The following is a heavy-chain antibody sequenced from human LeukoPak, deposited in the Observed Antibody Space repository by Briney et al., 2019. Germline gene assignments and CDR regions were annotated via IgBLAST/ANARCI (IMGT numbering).Heavy chain of an antibody. J-gene: IGHJ4*02. D-gene: IGHD6-13*01. CDR2: ISWNSGSI. V-gene: IGHV3-9*01. CDR1: GFTFDDYA. Sequence: GRSLRLSCAAPGFTFDDYAMHWVRQAPGKGLEWVSGISWNSGSIGYADSVKGRFTISRDNAKNSLYLQMNSLRAEDTALYYCAKSGAVAGTDYFDYWGQGTLVTVSS. CDR3: AKSGAVAGTDYFDY.